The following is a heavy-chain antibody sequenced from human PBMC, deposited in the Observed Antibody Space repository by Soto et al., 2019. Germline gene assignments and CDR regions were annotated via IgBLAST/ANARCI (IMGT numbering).Heavy chain of an antibody. CDR2: ISYDGSNK. CDR3: ARDQSRPRVKIEEDHYYYGMDV. CDR1: GFTFSSYA. J-gene: IGHJ6*02. D-gene: IGHD2-21*01. Sequence: GGSLRLSCAASGFTFSSYAMHWVRQAPGKGLEWVAVISYDGSNKYYADSVKGRFTISRDNSKNTLYLQMNSLRAEDTAVYYCARDQSRPRVKIEEDHYYYGMDVWGQGTKVTVSS. V-gene: IGHV3-30-3*01.